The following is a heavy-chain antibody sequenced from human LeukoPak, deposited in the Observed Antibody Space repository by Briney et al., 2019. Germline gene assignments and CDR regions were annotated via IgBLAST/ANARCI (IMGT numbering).Heavy chain of an antibody. CDR3: ARDSCCSGGSCYPRGYYYYYMDV. D-gene: IGHD2-15*01. CDR2: IIPILGIA. V-gene: IGHV1-69*04. CDR1: GGTFSSYT. Sequence: VASVKVSCKASGGTFSSYTISWVRQAPGQGLEWMGRIIPILGIANYAQKFQGRVTITADKSTSTAYMELSSLRSEDTAVYYCARDSCCSGGSCYPRGYYYYYMDVWGNGTTVTVSS. J-gene: IGHJ6*03.